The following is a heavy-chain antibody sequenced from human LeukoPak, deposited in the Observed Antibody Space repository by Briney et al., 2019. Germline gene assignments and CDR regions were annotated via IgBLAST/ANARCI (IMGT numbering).Heavy chain of an antibody. CDR1: GGSFSGYY. CDR2: INHSGST. V-gene: IGHV4-34*01. D-gene: IGHD3-22*01. J-gene: IGHJ4*02. Sequence: PSETLSLTCAVYGGSFSGYYWSWIRQPPGKGLGWIGEINHSGSTNYNPPLKSRVTISVDTSKNQFSLKLSSVTAADTAVYYCARVFRDGYYYDSSGYSDYWGQGTLVTVSS. CDR3: ARVFRDGYYYDSSGYSDY.